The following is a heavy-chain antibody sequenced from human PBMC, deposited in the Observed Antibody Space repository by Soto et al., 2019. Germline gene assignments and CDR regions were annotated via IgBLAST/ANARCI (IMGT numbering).Heavy chain of an antibody. CDR3: ARDPNYYGSRSYAFDI. D-gene: IGHD3-10*01. J-gene: IGHJ3*02. V-gene: IGHV3-33*01. Sequence: QVQLVESGGGVVQPGRALRLSCAASGFTFSSYGMHWVRQAPGKGLEWVAVIWYDGSNKYYADSVKGRFTISRDNSKNTLYLQMNSLRAEDTAVYYCARDPNYYGSRSYAFDIWGQGTMVTVSS. CDR1: GFTFSSYG. CDR2: IWYDGSNK.